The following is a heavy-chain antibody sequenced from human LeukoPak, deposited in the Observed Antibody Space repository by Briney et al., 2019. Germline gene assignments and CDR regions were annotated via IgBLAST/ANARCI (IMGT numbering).Heavy chain of an antibody. Sequence: GASVKVSCKVSEYTLTELSMHWVRQAPGQGLEWMGRINPNSGGTNYAQKFQGRVTMTRDTSISTAYMELSRLRSDDTAVYYCASISGWYYFDYWGQGTLVTVSS. J-gene: IGHJ4*02. D-gene: IGHD6-19*01. CDR2: INPNSGGT. CDR3: ASISGWYYFDY. CDR1: EYTLTELS. V-gene: IGHV1-2*06.